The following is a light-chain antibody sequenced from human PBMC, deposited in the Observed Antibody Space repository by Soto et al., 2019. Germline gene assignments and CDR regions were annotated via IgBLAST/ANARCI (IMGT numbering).Light chain of an antibody. Sequence: DIVMTQSQATLSVSPGEGATLSCRASHSVGSNLAWYQQRRGQAPRLLIYGATSRATGIPDRFSGSGSGTDFTLTISRLEPEDFAVYYCQQYCSSGTFGQG. CDR3: QQYCSSGT. J-gene: IGKJ1*01. CDR2: GAT. V-gene: IGKV3-20*01. CDR1: HSVGSN.